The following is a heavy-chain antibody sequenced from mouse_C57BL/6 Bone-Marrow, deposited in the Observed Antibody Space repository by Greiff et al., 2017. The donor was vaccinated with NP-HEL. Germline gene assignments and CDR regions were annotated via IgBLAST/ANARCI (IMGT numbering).Heavy chain of an antibody. CDR3: ARHGVYYGSSHWYFDV. Sequence: EVQGVESGGGLVQPGGSLKLSCAASGFTFSDYYMYWVRQTPEKRLEWVAYISNGGGSTYYPDTVKGRFTISRDNAKNTLYLQMSRLKSEDTAMYYCARHGVYYGSSHWYFDVWGTGTTVTVSS. CDR1: GFTFSDYY. V-gene: IGHV5-12*01. D-gene: IGHD1-1*01. J-gene: IGHJ1*03. CDR2: ISNGGGST.